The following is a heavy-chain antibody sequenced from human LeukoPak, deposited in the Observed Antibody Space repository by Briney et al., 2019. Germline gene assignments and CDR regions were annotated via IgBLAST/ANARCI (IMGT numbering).Heavy chain of an antibody. J-gene: IGHJ4*02. D-gene: IGHD2-2*01. CDR3: ARAYCSSTSCPSDYFDY. Sequence: ASVKVSCKASGGTFSSYAISWVRQAPGQGLEWMGRIIPIFGTANYAQKFQCRVTITTDESTSTGYMELSSLRSEDTAVYYCARAYCSSTSCPSDYFDYWGQGTLVTVSS. V-gene: IGHV1-69*05. CDR1: GGTFSSYA. CDR2: IIPIFGTA.